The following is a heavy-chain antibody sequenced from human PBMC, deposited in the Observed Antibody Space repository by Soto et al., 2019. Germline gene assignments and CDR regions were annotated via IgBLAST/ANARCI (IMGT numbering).Heavy chain of an antibody. J-gene: IGHJ5*02. CDR1: GDSISSYF. CDR2: FYSTEIT. V-gene: IGHV4-59*01. Sequence: PSETLARTCTVSGDSISSYFLSWSRQPPGKGLEWIVYFYSTEITNYNPSLKSRVAMSIDTSKNQFSLKVRSVTAADTAVYYCERGSEAWFDPWGQGTLVTVSS. CDR3: ERGSEAWFDP.